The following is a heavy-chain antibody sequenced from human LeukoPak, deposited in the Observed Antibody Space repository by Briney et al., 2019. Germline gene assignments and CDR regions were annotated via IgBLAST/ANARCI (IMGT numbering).Heavy chain of an antibody. CDR1: GYTLTELS. Sequence: GASVKVSCKVSGYTLTELSMHWVRQAPGKGLEWMGGFDPEDGETIYAQKFQGRVTMTEDTSTDTAFMELSSLRSEDTAVYYCARGFPPRRNDDSSGYYSYYFDYWGQGTLVTVSS. D-gene: IGHD3-22*01. CDR2: FDPEDGET. J-gene: IGHJ4*02. CDR3: ARGFPPRRNDDSSGYYSYYFDY. V-gene: IGHV1-24*01.